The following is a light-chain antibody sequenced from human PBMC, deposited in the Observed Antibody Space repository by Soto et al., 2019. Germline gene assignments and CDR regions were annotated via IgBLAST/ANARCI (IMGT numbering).Light chain of an antibody. J-gene: IGLJ2*01. CDR3: RSYACSNNVV. CDR2: EVS. CDR1: SSDVGGYNY. Sequence: QSALTQPPSASGSPGQSVTISCTGTSSDVGGYNYVSWYQQHPGKAPKLMIYEVSKRPSGVPDRFSGSKSGNTASLTVSGLHAEDEADYYCRSYACSNNVVFGGGTKLTVL. V-gene: IGLV2-8*01.